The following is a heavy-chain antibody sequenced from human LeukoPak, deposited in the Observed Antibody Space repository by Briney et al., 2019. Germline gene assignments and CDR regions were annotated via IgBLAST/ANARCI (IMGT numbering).Heavy chain of an antibody. Sequence: SQTLSLTCTVSGGSINSGTYYWSWIRQPTGKGLEWIGRVYTSGSTNYNPSLKSRVTISLDTSKNQVSLKLSSVTAADTAVYYCARDAYRSIAAAGTDYWGQGTLVTVSS. J-gene: IGHJ4*02. D-gene: IGHD6-13*01. CDR2: VYTSGST. V-gene: IGHV4-61*02. CDR3: ARDAYRSIAAAGTDY. CDR1: GGSINSGTYY.